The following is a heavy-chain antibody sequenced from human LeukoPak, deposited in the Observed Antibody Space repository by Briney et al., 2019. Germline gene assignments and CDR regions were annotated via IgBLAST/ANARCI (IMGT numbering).Heavy chain of an antibody. V-gene: IGHV4-34*01. CDR3: ARGGGHIAARLTYWFDP. D-gene: IGHD6-6*01. J-gene: IGHJ5*02. CDR2: INHSGST. CDR1: GGSFSGYY. Sequence: SETLSLTCAVHGGSFSGYYWSWVRQPPGKRLGWIGEINHSGSTNYNPSLKSRVTISVDTSKNQFSLKLSSVTAADTAVYYCARGGGHIAARLTYWFDPWGQGTLVTVSS.